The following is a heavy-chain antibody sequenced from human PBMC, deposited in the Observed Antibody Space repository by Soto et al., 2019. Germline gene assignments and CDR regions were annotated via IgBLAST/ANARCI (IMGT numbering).Heavy chain of an antibody. V-gene: IGHV4-4*02. CDR2: VFRSGDT. D-gene: IGHD4-17*01. J-gene: IGHJ4*02. CDR1: GDSVSNNKW. CDR3: AKNGNYVLEY. Sequence: SETLSLTCAVSGDSVSNNKWWSWVRLSPGKGLEWIGEVFRSGDTNYNPSLKSRVTISMDKSKNEFLLQLKSVTAADTAMYYCAKNGNYVLEYWGQGTLVTVSS.